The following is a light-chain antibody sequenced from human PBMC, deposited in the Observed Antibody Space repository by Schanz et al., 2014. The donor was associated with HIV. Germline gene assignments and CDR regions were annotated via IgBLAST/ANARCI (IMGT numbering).Light chain of an antibody. J-gene: IGLJ3*02. CDR1: SSDVGGYNY. V-gene: IGLV2-8*01. CDR3: QSYDSGLSGWV. CDR2: EVT. Sequence: QSALTQPPSASGSPGQSVTISCTGTSSDVGGYNYASWYQQHPGKAPKLMIYEVTKRPSGVPDRFSGSKSGNTASLAITGLQAEDEADYYCQSYDSGLSGWVFGGGTKLTVL.